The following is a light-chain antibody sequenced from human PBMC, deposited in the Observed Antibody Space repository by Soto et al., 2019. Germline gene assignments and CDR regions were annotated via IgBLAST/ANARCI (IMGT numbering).Light chain of an antibody. Sequence: DIQMTQSPSNLSASVGDRVTITCRASQSVSSFLAWYQQKPGKAPKLLIYKASTLKSGVPSRFSGSGSGTEFTLTISSMQPDEFATYYCQNYNSYSEAVGQGTQLDIK. CDR2: KAS. V-gene: IGKV1-5*03. CDR3: QNYNSYSEA. CDR1: QSVSSF. J-gene: IGKJ1*01.